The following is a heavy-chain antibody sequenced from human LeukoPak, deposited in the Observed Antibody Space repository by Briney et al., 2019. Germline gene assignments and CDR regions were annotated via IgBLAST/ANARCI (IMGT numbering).Heavy chain of an antibody. J-gene: IGHJ6*02. D-gene: IGHD5-12*01. CDR3: AGLDIVAPYYYYGMDV. Sequence: PGGSLRLSCAASGFTFDDYGMSWVRQAPGKGLEWVSGINWNGGSTGYADSVKGRFTISRDNAKNSLSLQMNSLRAEDTAVYYCAGLDIVAPYYYYGMDVWGQGTTVTVSS. CDR1: GFTFDDYG. V-gene: IGHV3-20*04. CDR2: INWNGGST.